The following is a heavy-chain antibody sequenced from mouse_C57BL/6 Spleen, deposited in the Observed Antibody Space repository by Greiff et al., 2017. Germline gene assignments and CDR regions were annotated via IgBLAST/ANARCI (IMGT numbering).Heavy chain of an antibody. V-gene: IGHV3-6*01. CDR1: GYSITSGYY. CDR3: AREENYGSSLDY. Sequence: EVKLMESGPGLVKPSQSLSLTCSVTGYSITSGYYWNWIRQFPGNKLEWMGYISYDGSNNYNPSLKNRISITRDTSKNQFFLKLNSVTTEDTATYYCAREENYGSSLDYWGQGTTLTVSS. J-gene: IGHJ2*01. D-gene: IGHD1-1*01. CDR2: ISYDGSN.